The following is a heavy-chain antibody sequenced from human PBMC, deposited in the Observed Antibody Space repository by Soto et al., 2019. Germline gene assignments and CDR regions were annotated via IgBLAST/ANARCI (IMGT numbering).Heavy chain of an antibody. CDR2: IIPIFGTA. CDR3: ASRRRELLSWSLYYYGMDV. D-gene: IGHD1-26*01. Sequence: GASVKVSCKASGGSFSSYAISWVRQAPGQGLEWMGGIIPIFGTANYAQKFQGRVTITADESTSTAYMELSSLRSEDTAVYYCASRRRELLSWSLYYYGMDVWGQGTTVTVSS. J-gene: IGHJ6*02. CDR1: GGSFSSYA. V-gene: IGHV1-69*13.